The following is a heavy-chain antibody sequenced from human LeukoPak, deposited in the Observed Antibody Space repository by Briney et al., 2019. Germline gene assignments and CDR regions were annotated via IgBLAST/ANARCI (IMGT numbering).Heavy chain of an antibody. D-gene: IGHD3-22*01. V-gene: IGHV1-2*06. Sequence: ASVKVSCKASGYTLTDYYMHWVRQAPGQGLEWMGRINPNSGGTIYAQKFQGRVTMTRDTSISTVYMELSRMRSDDKAVYYYARVGYYESSGYYEYWGQGTLVTVSS. CDR3: ARVGYYESSGYYEY. J-gene: IGHJ4*02. CDR1: GYTLTDYY. CDR2: INPNSGGT.